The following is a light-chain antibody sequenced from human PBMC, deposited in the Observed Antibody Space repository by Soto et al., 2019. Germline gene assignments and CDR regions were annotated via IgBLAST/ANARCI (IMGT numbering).Light chain of an antibody. CDR2: EIS. Sequence: QSVLTQPASVSGTPGQTITISCTGTSSDVGGYNYVYWYQQHPGKAPKLMIYEISNRPSGVSNRFSGSKSGTTASLTISGLQADDEAYYYCSSYTTINAYVFGTGTKVTVL. J-gene: IGLJ1*01. V-gene: IGLV2-14*01. CDR1: SSDVGGYNY. CDR3: SSYTTINAYV.